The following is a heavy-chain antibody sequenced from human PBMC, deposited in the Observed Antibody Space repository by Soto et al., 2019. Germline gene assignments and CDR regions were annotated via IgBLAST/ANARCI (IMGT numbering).Heavy chain of an antibody. Sequence: SETLSLTCTVSGGSISSGDYYWSWIRQPPGKGLEWIGYIYYSGSTYYNPSLKSRVTISVDTSKNQFSLKLGSVTAADTAVYYCARGSYYDSSGLTPFDYWGQGTLVTVSS. CDR2: IYYSGST. CDR3: ARGSYYDSSGLTPFDY. D-gene: IGHD3-22*01. J-gene: IGHJ4*02. V-gene: IGHV4-30-4*01. CDR1: GGSISSGDYY.